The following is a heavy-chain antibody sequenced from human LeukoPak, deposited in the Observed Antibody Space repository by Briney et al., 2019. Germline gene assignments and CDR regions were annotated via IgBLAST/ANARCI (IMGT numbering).Heavy chain of an antibody. D-gene: IGHD2-15*01. V-gene: IGHV4-39*01. J-gene: IGHJ4*02. CDR2: IYYSGST. CDR1: GGSISSSSYY. Sequence: SETLSLTCTVSGGSISSSSYYWGWIRQPPGKGLEWIGSIYYSGSTYYNPSLKSRVTISVDTSKNQFSLKLSSVTAADTAVYYCASLCSAGSCYGGGWGQGTLVTVSS. CDR3: ASLCSAGSCYGGG.